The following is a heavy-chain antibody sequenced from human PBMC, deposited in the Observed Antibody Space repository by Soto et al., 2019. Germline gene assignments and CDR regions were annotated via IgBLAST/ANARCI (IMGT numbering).Heavy chain of an antibody. CDR3: AHSFYYGSGSLDY. CDR2: IYWDDGK. Sequence: QITLKESGPTLVKPTQTLTLTCTFSGFSLSTSGVGVGWIRQPPGKALECLALIYWDDGKRYSSSLKSRLTITKDTSKNPLVLITTNMHPVETATYFGAHSFYYGSGSLDYWGQGTLVTVSS. CDR1: GFSLSTSGVG. D-gene: IGHD3-10*01. V-gene: IGHV2-5*02. J-gene: IGHJ4*02.